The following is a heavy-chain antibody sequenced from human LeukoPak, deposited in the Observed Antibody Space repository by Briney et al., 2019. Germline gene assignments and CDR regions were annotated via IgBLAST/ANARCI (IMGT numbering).Heavy chain of an antibody. V-gene: IGHV3-30-3*01. CDR1: GFTFSSYA. CDR3: AKDGGY. CDR2: ISYDGSNK. Sequence: PGRSLRLSCAASGFTFSSYAMHWVRQAPGKGLEWVAVISYDGSNKYYADSVKGRFTISRDNSKNTLYLQMNSLRAEDTAVYYCAKDGGYWGQGTLVTVSS. J-gene: IGHJ4*02. D-gene: IGHD3-16*01.